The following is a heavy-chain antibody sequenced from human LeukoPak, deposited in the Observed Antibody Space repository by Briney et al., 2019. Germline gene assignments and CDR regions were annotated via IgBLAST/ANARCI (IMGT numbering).Heavy chain of an antibody. V-gene: IGHV4-59*12. CDR1: GGSISSYY. Sequence: SETLSLTCTVSGGSISSYYWSWIRQPPGKGLEWIGYIYYSGSTYYNPSLKSRVTISVDTSKNQFSLQLSSVTAADTAVYYCARGTPTYYYGSGSLFQNWGQGTLVTVSS. D-gene: IGHD3-10*01. J-gene: IGHJ1*01. CDR2: IYYSGST. CDR3: ARGTPTYYYGSGSLFQN.